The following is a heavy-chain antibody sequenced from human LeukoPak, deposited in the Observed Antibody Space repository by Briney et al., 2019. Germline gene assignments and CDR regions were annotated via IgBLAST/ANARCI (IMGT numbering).Heavy chain of an antibody. CDR2: IYYSGST. Sequence: SQTLSLTCTVSGGSISSGGYYWSWIRQHPGKGLEWIGYIYYSGSTYYNPSLKSRVTISVDTSKNQFSLKLSSVTAADTAVYYCAKGSSGWSPHYYYYYYGMDVWGQGTTVTVSS. CDR1: GGSISSGGYY. V-gene: IGHV4-31*03. CDR3: AKGSSGWSPHYYYYYYGMDV. D-gene: IGHD6-19*01. J-gene: IGHJ6*02.